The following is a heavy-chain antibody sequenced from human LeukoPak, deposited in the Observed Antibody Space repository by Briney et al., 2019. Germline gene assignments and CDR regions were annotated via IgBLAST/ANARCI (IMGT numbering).Heavy chain of an antibody. D-gene: IGHD1-14*01. Sequence: GGSLRLSCAASGFTFSNYYMSWIRQAPGKGLEWVSYISSSGSTIYYADSVKGRFTISRDNAKNSLYLQMNSLRAEDTAVYYCARQEPVLTMAFDIWGQGTMVTVSS. V-gene: IGHV3-11*04. J-gene: IGHJ3*02. CDR3: ARQEPVLTMAFDI. CDR1: GFTFSNYY. CDR2: ISSSGSTI.